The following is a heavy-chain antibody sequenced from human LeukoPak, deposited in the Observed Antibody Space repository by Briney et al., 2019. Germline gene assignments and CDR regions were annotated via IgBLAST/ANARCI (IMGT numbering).Heavy chain of an antibody. CDR3: AREGFSYGDRQGDY. J-gene: IGHJ4*02. CDR1: GGSISSYY. V-gene: IGHV4-4*07. CDR2: IFSSGST. Sequence: SETLSLTCTVSGGSISSYYWSWIRQPAGKGLEWIGRIFSSGSTNYNPSLRSRVTMSVDTSNNQFSLKLTSVTAADTAVYYCAREGFSYGDRQGDYWGQGTLVTVSS. D-gene: IGHD4-17*01.